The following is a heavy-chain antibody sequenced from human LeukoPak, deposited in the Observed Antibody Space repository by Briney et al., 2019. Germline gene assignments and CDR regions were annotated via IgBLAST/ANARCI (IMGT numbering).Heavy chain of an antibody. CDR1: GGSISSGSYY. J-gene: IGHJ5*02. CDR3: ARDFAIGSEQWLVTNWFDP. CDR2: IYTSGST. D-gene: IGHD6-19*01. V-gene: IGHV4-61*02. Sequence: SETLSLTCTVSGGSISSGSYYWSWIRQPAGKGLEWIGRIYTSGSTNYNPSLKSRVTISVDTSKNQFSLKLSSVTAADTAVYYCARDFAIGSEQWLVTNWFDPWGQGTLVTVSS.